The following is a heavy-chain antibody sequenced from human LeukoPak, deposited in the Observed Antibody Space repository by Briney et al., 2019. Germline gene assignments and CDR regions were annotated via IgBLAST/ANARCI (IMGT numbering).Heavy chain of an antibody. CDR1: GYTFTGYY. D-gene: IGHD6-6*01. V-gene: IGHV1-2*02. CDR2: INPNSGGT. J-gene: IGHJ5*02. CDR3: ARDFGVYSSSRFDP. Sequence: ASVKVSCKASGYTFTGYYMHWVRQAPGQGLEGMGWINPNSGGTNYAQKFQGRVTMTRDTSISTAYMELSRLRSDDTAVYYCARDFGVYSSSRFDPWGQGTLVTVSS.